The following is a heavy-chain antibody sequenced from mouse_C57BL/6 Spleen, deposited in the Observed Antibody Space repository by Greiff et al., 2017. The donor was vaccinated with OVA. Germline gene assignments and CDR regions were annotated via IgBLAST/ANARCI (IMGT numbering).Heavy chain of an antibody. D-gene: IGHD2-3*01. V-gene: IGHV1-22*01. CDR2: INPNNGGT. CDR3: ARRPGLDGYYIFDY. CDR1: GYTFTDYN. Sequence: LVKPGASVKMSCKASGYTFTDYNMHWVKQSHGKSLEWIGYINPNNGGTSYNQKFKGKATLTVNKSSSTAYMELRSLTSEDSAVYYCARRPGLDGYYIFDYWGQGTTLTVSS. J-gene: IGHJ2*01.